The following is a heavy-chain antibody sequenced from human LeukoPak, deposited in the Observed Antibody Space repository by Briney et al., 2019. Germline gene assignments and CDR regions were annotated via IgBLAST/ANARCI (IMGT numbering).Heavy chain of an antibody. D-gene: IGHD3-22*01. V-gene: IGHV1-18*01. Sequence: GSVKVSCKASGYTFTSYGISWVRQAPGQGLEWMGWISAYNGNTNYAQKLQGRVTITTDTSTSTAYMELRSLRSDDTAVYYCARVYIQMIVVVHCAYWGQGTLVTVSS. CDR3: ARVYIQMIVVVHCAY. CDR2: ISAYNGNT. CDR1: GYTFTSYG. J-gene: IGHJ4*02.